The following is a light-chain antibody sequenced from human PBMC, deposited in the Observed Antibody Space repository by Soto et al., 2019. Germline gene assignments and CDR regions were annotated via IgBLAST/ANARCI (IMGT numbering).Light chain of an antibody. CDR2: EVS. CDR1: SSDVGGYNY. Sequence: QSVLTQPASVSGSPGQSITISCTGTSSDVGGYNYVSWYQQHPGKAPKLMIYEVSNRPSGVSNRFSGSKSGNTASLTISGRQAEDEADYYCSSYTSISTGVFGGGTKLTVL. J-gene: IGLJ3*02. V-gene: IGLV2-14*01. CDR3: SSYTSISTGV.